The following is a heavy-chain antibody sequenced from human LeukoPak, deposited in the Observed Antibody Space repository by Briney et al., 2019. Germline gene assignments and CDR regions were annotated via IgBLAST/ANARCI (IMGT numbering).Heavy chain of an antibody. Sequence: GASVKVSCKASGYTFTGYYMHWVRQAPGQGLEWMGWINPNSGGTNYAQKFQGRVTMTRDTSISTAYMEVSRLRSDDTAVYYCAREGIIVVVPAATGWFDPWGQGTLVTVSS. V-gene: IGHV1-2*02. CDR1: GYTFTGYY. J-gene: IGHJ5*02. CDR2: INPNSGGT. CDR3: AREGIIVVVPAATGWFDP. D-gene: IGHD2-2*01.